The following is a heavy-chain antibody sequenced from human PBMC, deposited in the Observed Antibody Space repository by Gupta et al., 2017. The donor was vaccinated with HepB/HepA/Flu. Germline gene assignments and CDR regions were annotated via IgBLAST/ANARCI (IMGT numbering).Heavy chain of an antibody. CDR1: GGSLSSSNY. V-gene: IGHV4-4*02. Sequence: QVQLQESGPGLVKPSGTLSLTCIVSGGSLSSSNYWTWVRRPPGKGLEWIGEIYHSGSVNYSPSLKSRVTMSVDKSKNQFSLELNSVTAADTAVYYCAREQSDTLWSGYDSWGRGILVTVSS. J-gene: IGHJ5*01. CDR3: AREQSDTLWSGYDS. D-gene: IGHD3-3*01. CDR2: IYHSGSV.